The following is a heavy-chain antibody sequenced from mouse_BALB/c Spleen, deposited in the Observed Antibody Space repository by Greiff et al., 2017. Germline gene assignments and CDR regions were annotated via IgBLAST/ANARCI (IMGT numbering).Heavy chain of an antibody. J-gene: IGHJ4*01. Sequence: VQLQQSGPGLVQPSQSLSITCTVSGFSLTSYGVHWVRQSPGKGLEWLGVIWSGGSTDYNAAFISRLSISKDNSKSQVFFKMNSLQANDTAIYYCARGYYGYYAMDDWGQGTSVTVSS. CDR2: IWSGGST. V-gene: IGHV2-2*02. D-gene: IGHD1-2*01. CDR1: GFSLTSYG. CDR3: ARGYYGYYAMDD.